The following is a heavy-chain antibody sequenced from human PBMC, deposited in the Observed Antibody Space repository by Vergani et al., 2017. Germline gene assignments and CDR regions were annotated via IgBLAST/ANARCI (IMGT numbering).Heavy chain of an antibody. CDR3: ARDRRYYFDSSGYIRFDP. D-gene: IGHD3-22*01. J-gene: IGHJ5*02. Sequence: QLVQSGAEVKKPGASVKISCKASGYTFSSYGISWVRQAPGQGLEWMGWISDYNGDTTYAQKLQGRVTMTTDTSTTTVYMELRSLRSDDTAVYYCARDRRYYFDSSGYIRFDPWGQGTLVTVSS. CDR1: GYTFSSYG. V-gene: IGHV1-18*01. CDR2: ISDYNGDT.